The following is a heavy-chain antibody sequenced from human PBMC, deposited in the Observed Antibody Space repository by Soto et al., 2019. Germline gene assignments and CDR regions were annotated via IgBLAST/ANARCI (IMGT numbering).Heavy chain of an antibody. CDR3: VRGRSYSVYDF. CDR2: IYPSGST. V-gene: IGHV4-4*07. Sequence: SETLSLTCTVSGGSISGHSWIWIRQSAGRGLEWIGHIYPSGSTSYNPSLRSRVTMSLDTSMNQIFLNLTSVTAADTAVFYCVRGRSYSVYDFWGPGTLVTVS. D-gene: IGHD5-12*01. CDR1: GGSISGHS. J-gene: IGHJ4*02.